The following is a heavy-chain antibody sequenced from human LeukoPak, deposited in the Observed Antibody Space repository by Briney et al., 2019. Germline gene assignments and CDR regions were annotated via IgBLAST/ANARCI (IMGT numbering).Heavy chain of an antibody. V-gene: IGHV1-2*06. CDR3: AREIEMDLNFDY. CDR2: INPRSGAI. J-gene: IGHJ4*02. CDR1: GYTFTGYH. D-gene: IGHD3/OR15-3a*01. Sequence: ASVKVSCKASGYTFTGYHVHWVRQAPGQGLEWMGRINPRSGAINYAQKFQGRVTMTRDTSISTAYMELTRLRSDDTAVYFCAREIEMDLNFDYWGQGTLVTVSS.